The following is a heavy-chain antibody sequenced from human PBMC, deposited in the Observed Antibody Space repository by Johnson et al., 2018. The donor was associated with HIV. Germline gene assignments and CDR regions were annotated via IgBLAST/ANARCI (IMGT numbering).Heavy chain of an antibody. J-gene: IGHJ3*02. V-gene: IGHV3-30*04. Sequence: QVQLVESGGGVVQPGRSLRLSCAASGFTFSSYAMHWVRQAPGKGLEWVAVISYDGSNKYYADSVTGRFTISRDNSKNTLYLQMNSLRAEDTAVYYCARRGRRADDAFDIWGQGTMVTVSS. CDR2: ISYDGSNK. CDR1: GFTFSSYA. CDR3: ARRGRRADDAFDI. D-gene: IGHD3-16*01.